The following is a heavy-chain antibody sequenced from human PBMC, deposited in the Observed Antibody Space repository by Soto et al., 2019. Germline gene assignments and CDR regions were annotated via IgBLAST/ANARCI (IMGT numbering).Heavy chain of an antibody. CDR2: ISYDGSNK. D-gene: IGHD3-3*01. V-gene: IGHV3-30-3*01. J-gene: IGHJ6*02. CDR1: GFTFSSYA. Sequence: QVQLVESGGGVVQPGRSLRLSCAASGFTFSSYAMHWVRQAPGKGLEWVAVISYDGSNKYYADSVKGRFTISRDNSKNTLYLQMNSLRAEDTAVYYCARDASRVVIGYGIDVWGQGTTVTVSS. CDR3: ARDASRVVIGYGIDV.